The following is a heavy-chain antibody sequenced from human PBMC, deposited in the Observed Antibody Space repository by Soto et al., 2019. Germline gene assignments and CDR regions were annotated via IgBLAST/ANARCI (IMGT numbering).Heavy chain of an antibody. J-gene: IGHJ6*02. CDR1: GFSLSNARMG. CDR3: ARIPGTPYGMDV. Sequence: SGPTLVNPTETLTLTCTVSGFSLSNARMGVSWIRQPPGKALEWLAHIFPNDEKSYSTSLKTRLTISKDTSKNQVVLTMTNMDPVDTATYYCARIPGTPYGMDVWGQGTTVTVSS. V-gene: IGHV2-26*01. CDR2: IFPNDEK.